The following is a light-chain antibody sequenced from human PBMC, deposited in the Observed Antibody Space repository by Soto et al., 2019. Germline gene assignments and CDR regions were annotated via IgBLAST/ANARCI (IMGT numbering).Light chain of an antibody. Sequence: DIQMTQSPSAMSASIGDRVTITCRASHDIRNYLAWFQLKPGKVPKRLIYAASSLQSGVPSRFSGSGSGTDFALTISSLQPEDFATYYCQQSYSAPPITFGQGTRLEIK. CDR2: AAS. J-gene: IGKJ5*01. CDR1: HDIRNY. CDR3: QQSYSAPPIT. V-gene: IGKV1-17*03.